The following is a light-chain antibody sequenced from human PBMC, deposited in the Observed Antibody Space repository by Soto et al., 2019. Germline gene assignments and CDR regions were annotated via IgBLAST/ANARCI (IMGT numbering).Light chain of an antibody. CDR2: DSD. Sequence: QSVLTQPPSVSAAPGQKVTISCSGGSSTIGRNYVSWYQQLPGTAPKLLIYDSDKRPSGIPDRFSGSKSGTSATLGISGLQTGDEADYYCGAWDNSLSAVVFGGGTKLTVL. CDR1: SSTIGRNY. J-gene: IGLJ2*01. V-gene: IGLV1-51*01. CDR3: GAWDNSLSAVV.